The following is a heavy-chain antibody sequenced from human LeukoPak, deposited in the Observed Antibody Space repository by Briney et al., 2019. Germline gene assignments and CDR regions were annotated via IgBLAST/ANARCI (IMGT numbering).Heavy chain of an antibody. CDR1: GFTFSSYG. D-gene: IGHD3-22*01. CDR3: AKGNYYDSSGYLDAFDI. CDR2: IRYDGSNK. Sequence: GGSLRLSCAASGFTFSSYGMHWVRQAPGKGLEWVAFIRYDGSNKYYADSVKGRFTISRDNSKNTLYLQMNSLRAEDTAVYYCAKGNYYDSSGYLDAFDIWGQGTMVTVSS. V-gene: IGHV3-30*02. J-gene: IGHJ3*02.